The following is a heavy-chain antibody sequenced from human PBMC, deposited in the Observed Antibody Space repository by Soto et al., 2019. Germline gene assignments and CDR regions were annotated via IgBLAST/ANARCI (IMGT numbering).Heavy chain of an antibody. D-gene: IGHD3-22*01. CDR3: VRYSEQGIYDSSGYYISDAFDI. Sequence: SETLSLTCAVSGGSISSGGYSWSWIRQPPGKGLEWIGYIYHSGSTYYNPSLKSRVTISVDRSKNQFSLKLSSVTAAATAVYYCVRYSEQGIYDSSGYYISDAFDIWAQGTMVTVSS. J-gene: IGHJ3*02. CDR2: IYHSGST. V-gene: IGHV4-30-2*01. CDR1: GGSISSGGYS.